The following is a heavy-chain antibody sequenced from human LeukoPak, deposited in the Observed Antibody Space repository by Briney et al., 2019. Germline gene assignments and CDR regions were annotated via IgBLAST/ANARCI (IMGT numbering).Heavy chain of an antibody. CDR1: GFTFSNAW. CDR2: IKSKTDGGTT. D-gene: IGHD3-3*01. J-gene: IGHJ4*02. V-gene: IGHV3-15*01. CDR3: TTDEPGTTIFGLKYYFDY. Sequence: GGSLRLSCAASGFTFSNAWMSWVRQAPEKGLEWVGRIKSKTDGGTTDYAAPVKGRFTISRDDSKNTLYLQVNSLKTEDTAVYYCTTDEPGTTIFGLKYYFDYWGQGTLVTVSS.